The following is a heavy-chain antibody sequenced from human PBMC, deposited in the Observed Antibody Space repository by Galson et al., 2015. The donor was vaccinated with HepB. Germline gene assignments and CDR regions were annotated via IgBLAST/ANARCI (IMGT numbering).Heavy chain of an antibody. J-gene: IGHJ4*02. CDR3: ARDPIYGSGRRDFDY. V-gene: IGHV1-18*01. D-gene: IGHD3-10*01. Sequence: SVKVSCKASGYTFTSYGISWVRQAPGQGLEWMGWISAYNGNTNYAQKLQGRVTMTTDTSTSTAYMELRSLRSDDTAVYYCARDPIYGSGRRDFDYWGQGTLVTVSS. CDR1: GYTFTSYG. CDR2: ISAYNGNT.